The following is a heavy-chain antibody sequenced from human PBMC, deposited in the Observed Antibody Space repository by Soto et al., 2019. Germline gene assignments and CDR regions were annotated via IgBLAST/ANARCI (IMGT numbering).Heavy chain of an antibody. CDR2: ISGGDNNI. Sequence: VQLEESGGGLVKPGGSLRLSCAASGFTFSDYSMSWIRQAPGKGLEWVSYISGGDNNIYYADSVKGRFAISRDNTNNSLYLQMNSLRVDDTAVYYCARCYGDHPYNWFDPWGQGTLVTVSS. V-gene: IGHV3-11*01. CDR1: GFTFSDYS. D-gene: IGHD4-17*01. CDR3: ARCYGDHPYNWFDP. J-gene: IGHJ5*02.